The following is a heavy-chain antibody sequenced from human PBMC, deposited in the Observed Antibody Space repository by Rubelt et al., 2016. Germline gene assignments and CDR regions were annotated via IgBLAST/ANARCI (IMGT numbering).Heavy chain of an antibody. CDR2: INPNSGGT. J-gene: IGHJ4*02. CDR1: GYTFTGSY. D-gene: IGHD3-22*01. Sequence: QVQLVQSGAEVKKPGASVKVSCKASGYTFTGSYMHWVRQAPGQALEWMGWINPNSGGTNYAQKFQGRVTLTGGTSVSTADMELSRLGSDDTAVYYCARFAIGGHSSGYLFDYWGRGTLVTVSS. V-gene: IGHV1-2*02. CDR3: ARFAIGGHSSGYLFDY.